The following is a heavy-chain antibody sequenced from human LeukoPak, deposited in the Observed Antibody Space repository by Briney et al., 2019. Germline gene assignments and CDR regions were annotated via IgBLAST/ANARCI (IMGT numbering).Heavy chain of an antibody. D-gene: IGHD3-3*01. CDR2: IYTSGST. V-gene: IGHV4-59*10. J-gene: IGHJ5*02. CDR3: AREDFRWFDP. CDR1: GGSFSGNY. Sequence: PSETLSLTCAVYGGSFSGNYWSWIRQPPGKGLEWIGRIYTSGSTNYNPSLKSRVTISVDTSKNQFSLKVSSVTAADTAVYYCAREDFRWFDPWGQGTLVTVSS.